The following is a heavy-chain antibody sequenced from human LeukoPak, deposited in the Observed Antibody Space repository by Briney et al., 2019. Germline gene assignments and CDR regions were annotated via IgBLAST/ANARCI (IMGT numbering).Heavy chain of an antibody. CDR1: RFSLSTSGMC. CDR3: ARSIDGYNYAHFDY. CDR2: IDWDDDK. Sequence: SGPTLVNPTQTLTLTCTFSRFSLSTSGMCVSWIRQPPGKALEWLARIDWDDDKYYSTSLKTRLTISKDTSKNQVVLTMTNMDPVDTATYYCARSIDGYNYAHFDYWGQGTLVTVSS. J-gene: IGHJ4*02. D-gene: IGHD5-24*01. V-gene: IGHV2-70*11.